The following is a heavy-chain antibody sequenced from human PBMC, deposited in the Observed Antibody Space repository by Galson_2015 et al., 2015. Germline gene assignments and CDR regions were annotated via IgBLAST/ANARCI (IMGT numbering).Heavy chain of an antibody. Sequence: SLRLSCAASGFTVSSNYMSWVRQAPGKGLEWVSVIYSGGSTYYADSVKGRFTISRDNSKNTLYLQMNSLRAEDTAVYYCARGPGGYYYDYMDVWGKGTTVTVSS. CDR1: GFTVSSNY. CDR3: ARGPGGYYYDYMDV. V-gene: IGHV3-53*01. CDR2: IYSGGST. J-gene: IGHJ6*03. D-gene: IGHD2-8*02.